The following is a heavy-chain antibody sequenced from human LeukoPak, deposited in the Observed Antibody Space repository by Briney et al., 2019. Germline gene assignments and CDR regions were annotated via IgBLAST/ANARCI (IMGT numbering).Heavy chain of an antibody. CDR2: TYYRSKWYN. J-gene: IGHJ5*01. CDR3: ARDLSGYFVS. Sequence: SQSLSLTRAISVDSVSRNSAAWNWIRQSPARGLEWLGRTYYRSKWYNDDAISVKSRITIDPDTSKNQFSLLLNSVTPDDTAVYYCARDLSGYFVSWGQGTLLTVSS. CDR1: VDSVSRNSAA. D-gene: IGHD3-22*01. V-gene: IGHV6-1*01.